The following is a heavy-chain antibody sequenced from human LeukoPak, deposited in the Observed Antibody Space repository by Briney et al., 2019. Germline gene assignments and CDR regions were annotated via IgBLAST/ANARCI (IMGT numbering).Heavy chain of an antibody. J-gene: IGHJ6*03. CDR3: ATTTPTAGIQLERPNYYYYMDV. V-gene: IGHV1-69*05. D-gene: IGHD1-1*01. CDR1: GGTFSSYA. CDR2: IITIFGTA. Sequence: SVKLSCKASGGTFSSYAISWVRQAPGQGLEWMGGIITIFGTANYAQKFQCIVTITTDESTSTAYMELSSLRSEDTAVYYCATTTPTAGIQLERPNYYYYMDVWGKGTTVTVSS.